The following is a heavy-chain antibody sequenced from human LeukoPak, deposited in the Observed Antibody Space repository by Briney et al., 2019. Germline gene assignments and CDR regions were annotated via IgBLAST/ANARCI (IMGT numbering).Heavy chain of an antibody. CDR2: ISSDGSST. Sequence: GGSVRLSCAASGFTFSSYWMHWARQAPGKGLVWVSRISSDGSSTNYADSVKGEFTISRDNAKNTLYLQMNSLRAEDTAVYYCARIGYSDGPDYWCPGNLVSVSS. J-gene: IGHJ4*02. D-gene: IGHD5-18*01. CDR3: ARIGYSDGPDY. V-gene: IGHV3-74*01. CDR1: GFTFSSYW.